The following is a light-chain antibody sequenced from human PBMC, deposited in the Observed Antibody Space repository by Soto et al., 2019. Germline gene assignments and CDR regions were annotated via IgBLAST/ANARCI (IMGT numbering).Light chain of an antibody. V-gene: IGKV3-11*01. J-gene: IGKJ5*01. CDR3: QQRYNWPPIT. Sequence: EIVLTQSPATLSVSPGERATLFCRASQGISSLLAWYQQKPGQTPRLLIYDASNRAAGVPARFSGSGSGADFTLTISSLEPEDSAVYYCQQRYNWPPITFGQGTRLEIK. CDR2: DAS. CDR1: QGISSL.